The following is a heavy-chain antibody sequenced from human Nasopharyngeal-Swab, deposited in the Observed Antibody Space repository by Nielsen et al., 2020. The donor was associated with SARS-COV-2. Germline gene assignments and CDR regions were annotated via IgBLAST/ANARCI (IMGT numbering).Heavy chain of an antibody. D-gene: IGHD3-9*01. CDR3: ARGCVLTGPTCYYYGMDV. V-gene: IGHV3-21*01. J-gene: IGHJ6*02. Sequence: GGSLSLSCPASGFTFLSYSMNWVRPAPGKWLECFSSIISSSSYIYYAGSVRGRFTLSRDNAKNSLYLQMNSLRAEDTAVYYCARGCVLTGPTCYYYGMDVWGQGTTVTVSS. CDR2: IISSSSYI. CDR1: GFTFLSYS.